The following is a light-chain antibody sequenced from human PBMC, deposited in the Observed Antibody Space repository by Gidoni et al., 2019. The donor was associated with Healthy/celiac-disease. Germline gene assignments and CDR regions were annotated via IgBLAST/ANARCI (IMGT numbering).Light chain of an antibody. V-gene: IGLV3-21*02. CDR2: DDS. Sequence: SSLLTHPPSVSVPPGQTSRITCGGNNIGSKSVHWYQQKPGQAPLMVVYDDSDRHSGIPERFSGSNSGNKATLTISRVEAGDEADYYCQVWDSSSDHGVFGGGTKLTVL. CDR1: NIGSKS. CDR3: QVWDSSSDHGV. J-gene: IGLJ2*01.